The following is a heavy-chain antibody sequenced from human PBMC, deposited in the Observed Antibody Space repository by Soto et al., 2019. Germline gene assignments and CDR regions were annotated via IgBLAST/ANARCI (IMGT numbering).Heavy chain of an antibody. CDR2: ISSSSSTI. Sequence: PGGSLRLSCAASGFTFSSYSMNWVRQAPGKGLEWVSYISSSSSTIYYADSVKGRFTISRDNAKNSLYLQMNSLRDEDTAVYYCARDLARYGRNHLDYWGQGTLVTVSS. D-gene: IGHD4-17*01. CDR3: ARDLARYGRNHLDY. J-gene: IGHJ4*02. CDR1: GFTFSSYS. V-gene: IGHV3-48*02.